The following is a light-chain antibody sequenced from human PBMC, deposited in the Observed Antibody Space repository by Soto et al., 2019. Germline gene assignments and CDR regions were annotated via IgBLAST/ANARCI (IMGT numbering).Light chain of an antibody. V-gene: IGKV3-20*01. CDR3: QQHGSSPGT. CDR1: QSVSSSY. J-gene: IGKJ1*01. Sequence: EIVLTQFPGTLSLSPGERATLSCRASQSVSSSYLAWYQQKPGQAPRLLTYGASRRATGIPDRFSGSGSGTDFTLTISGLEPEDFAVYYCQQHGSSPGTFGQGTKVDIK. CDR2: GAS.